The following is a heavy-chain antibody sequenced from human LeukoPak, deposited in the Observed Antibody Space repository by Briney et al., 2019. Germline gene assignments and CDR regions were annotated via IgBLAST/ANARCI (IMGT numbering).Heavy chain of an antibody. D-gene: IGHD5-24*01. CDR1: GYTFTGYY. CDR2: INPNSGGT. V-gene: IGHV1-2*02. J-gene: IGHJ4*02. Sequence: GASVKVSCKASGYTFTGYYMHWVRQAPGQGLEWMGWINPNSGGTNYGQRFQGRVTLTRDPSISTAYMELSRLRSDDTAVYCCARDVDGTPGYWGQGTLVTVSS. CDR3: ARDVDGTPGY.